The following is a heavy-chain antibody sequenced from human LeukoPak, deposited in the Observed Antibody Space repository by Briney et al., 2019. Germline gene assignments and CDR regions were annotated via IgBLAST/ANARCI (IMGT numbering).Heavy chain of an antibody. CDR1: GFTFSSYA. J-gene: IGHJ4*02. Sequence: GGSLRLSCATSGFTFSSYAMHWVRQAPGKGLEWVAVVSYDGSNKYYADSVKGRFTISRDNSKNTLYLQMNSLRAEDTALYYCARKRPNYFDYWGQGTLVTVSS. V-gene: IGHV3-30-3*01. CDR3: ARKRPNYFDY. CDR2: VSYDGSNK.